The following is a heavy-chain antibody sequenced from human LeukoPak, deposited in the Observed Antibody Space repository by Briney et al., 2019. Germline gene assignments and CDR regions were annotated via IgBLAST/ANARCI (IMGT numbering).Heavy chain of an antibody. J-gene: IGHJ4*02. D-gene: IGHD3-9*01. Sequence: ASVKVCCKASGYTFTSYGISWVRQAPGQGLEWMGWISAYNGNTNYAQKLQGRVTMTTDTSTSTAYMELRSLRSDDTAVYYCARYVLRYFDPQYYFDYWGQGTLVTVSS. CDR2: ISAYNGNT. CDR1: GYTFTSYG. V-gene: IGHV1-18*01. CDR3: ARYVLRYFDPQYYFDY.